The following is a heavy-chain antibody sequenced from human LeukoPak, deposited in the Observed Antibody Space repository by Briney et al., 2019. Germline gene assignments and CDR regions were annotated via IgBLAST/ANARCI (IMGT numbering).Heavy chain of an antibody. CDR2: IVVGSGNT. CDR1: GFTFTSSA. D-gene: IGHD3-10*01. CDR3: AAVAYGSGSYYGSFDY. V-gene: IGHV1-58*01. Sequence: GTSVKASCKASGFTFTSSAVQWVRQARGQRLEWIGWIVVGSGNTNYAQKFQERVTITRDMSTSTAYMELSSLRSEDTAVYYCAAVAYGSGSYYGSFDYWGQGTLVTVSS. J-gene: IGHJ4*02.